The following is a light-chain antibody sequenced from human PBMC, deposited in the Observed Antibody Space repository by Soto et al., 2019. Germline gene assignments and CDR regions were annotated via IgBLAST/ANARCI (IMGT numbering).Light chain of an antibody. CDR2: GAS. Sequence: EILMTQSPATLSVSRGERATLSCRASQSVSSNLAWYEQKAGQAPRLLIYGASTSATCIPARFSGSGSGTEFTLTITSLQSEDFAVYYCQQYQKWRQITLGQGTPREIK. J-gene: IGKJ5*01. CDR3: QQYQKWRQIT. V-gene: IGKV3-15*01. CDR1: QSVSSN.